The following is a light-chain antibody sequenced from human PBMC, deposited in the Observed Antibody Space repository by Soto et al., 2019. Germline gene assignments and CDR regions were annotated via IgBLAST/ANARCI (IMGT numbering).Light chain of an antibody. CDR1: QSVTSTY. J-gene: IGKJ5*01. Sequence: EIVLTQSPGTLSLSPGDRATLSCRASQSVTSTYLAWYQQEPGQAPRLLIYAASSLQSGVPSRFSGSGSGTDFTLTISSLQPEDFATYYCQQANSFPPTLGQGTRLEIK. V-gene: IGKV3-20*01. CDR3: QQANSFPPT. CDR2: AAS.